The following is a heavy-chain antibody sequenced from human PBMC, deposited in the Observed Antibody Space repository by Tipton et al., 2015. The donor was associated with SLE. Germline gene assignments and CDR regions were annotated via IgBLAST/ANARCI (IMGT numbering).Heavy chain of an antibody. V-gene: IGHV4-34*01. D-gene: IGHD2-15*01. CDR2: INHSGST. Sequence: TLSLTCAVYGGSFSGYYWSWIRQPPGKGLEWIGEINHSGSTNYNPSLKSRVTISVDTSKNQFSLKLSSVTAADTAVYYCARGGYCSGGSCYSDNWFDPWGQGTLVTVSS. J-gene: IGHJ5*02. CDR1: GGSFSGYY. CDR3: ARGGYCSGGSCYSDNWFDP.